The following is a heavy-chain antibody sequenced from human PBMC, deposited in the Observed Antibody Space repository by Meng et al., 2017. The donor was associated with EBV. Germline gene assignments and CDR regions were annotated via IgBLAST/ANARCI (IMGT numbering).Heavy chain of an antibody. D-gene: IGHD1-26*01. J-gene: IGHJ4*02. Sequence: EVHLVEAGGCLVKPGWSRNLSLAASEFTFTSAWMNWVRQAPGKGLEWVCLIRSQVDGRTADYSAPVKGRFTISKDDSKHTLYLQMNSLKMEDSAVYYCTTDEGGSRFWGQGTLVTVSS. CDR1: EFTFTSAW. CDR2: IRSQVDGRTA. V-gene: IGHV3-15*01. CDR3: TTDEGGSRF.